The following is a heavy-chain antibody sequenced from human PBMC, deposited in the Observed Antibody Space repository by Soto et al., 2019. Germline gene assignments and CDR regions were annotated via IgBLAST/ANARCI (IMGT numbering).Heavy chain of an antibody. Sequence: QVQLQESGPGLVKPSQTLSLTCTVSCGSISSGGYYWSWIRQHPGKGLEWIGYIYYSGSTYYNPSLKSRVTISVDTSKNQFSQKLSSVTAADTAVYYWARDRRGGGWPEYYYYGMDVWGQGTTVTVSS. CDR2: IYYSGST. D-gene: IGHD6-19*01. V-gene: IGHV4-31*03. CDR1: CGSISSGGYY. J-gene: IGHJ6*02. CDR3: ARDRRGGGWPEYYYYGMDV.